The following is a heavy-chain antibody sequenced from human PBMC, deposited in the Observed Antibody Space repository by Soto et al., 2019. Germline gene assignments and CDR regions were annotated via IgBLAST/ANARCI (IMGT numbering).Heavy chain of an antibody. D-gene: IGHD3-9*01. V-gene: IGHV4-30-2*01. J-gene: IGHJ5*02. Sequence: SETLSLTCAVSGGSISSGGYSWSWIRQPPGKGLEGIGYIYHSGSTNYNPSLKSRVTISVDTSKNQFSLKLSSVTAADTAVYYCAIRYFDWLLPAPGFDPWGQGTLVTVSS. CDR2: IYHSGST. CDR3: AIRYFDWLLPAPGFDP. CDR1: GGSISSGGYS.